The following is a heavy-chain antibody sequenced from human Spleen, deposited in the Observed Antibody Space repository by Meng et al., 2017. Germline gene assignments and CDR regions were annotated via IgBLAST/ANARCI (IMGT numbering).Heavy chain of an antibody. Sequence: QVQLRESGPALVKPSETLSLTCAVSGDSITNHNWWAWVRQPPGKGLEWIGEIPHRGSSAYNPSLKSRVSMSIDKSRNQFSLKLTSVTAADTAVYYCASFDHIPRRNYFDYWGQGTLVTVSS. D-gene: IGHD2-21*01. CDR2: IPHRGSS. J-gene: IGHJ4*02. V-gene: IGHV4-4*02. CDR3: ASFDHIPRRNYFDY. CDR1: GDSITNHNW.